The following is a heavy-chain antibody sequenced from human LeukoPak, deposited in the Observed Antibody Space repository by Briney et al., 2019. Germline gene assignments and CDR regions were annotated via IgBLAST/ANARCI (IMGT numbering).Heavy chain of an antibody. CDR1: GGSITSGTNY. CDR3: ASRKLGNDY. V-gene: IGHV4-61*10. D-gene: IGHD7-27*01. Sequence: PSETLSLTCTVSGGSITSGTNYWTWIRQPAGRGLEWIGRIYNRGGTDYNPSLKSRITISLDTSKNQFSLKLSSVTAADTAVYYCASRKLGNDYWGQGTLVTVSS. CDR2: IYNRGGT. J-gene: IGHJ4*02.